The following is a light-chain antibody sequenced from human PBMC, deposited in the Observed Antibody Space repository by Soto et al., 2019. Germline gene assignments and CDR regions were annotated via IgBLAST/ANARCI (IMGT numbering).Light chain of an antibody. V-gene: IGKV3-20*01. CDR3: QQYGYART. J-gene: IGKJ1*01. Sequence: VLTQSPGTLSLSPGERATLSCRASQTLSSRHLAWYQQKPGQAPRLLIYGSSSRATDIPDRFSGSGSGTDFTLTISTLETEDFAIYYCQQYGYARTFGQGTKGDI. CDR1: QTLSSRH. CDR2: GSS.